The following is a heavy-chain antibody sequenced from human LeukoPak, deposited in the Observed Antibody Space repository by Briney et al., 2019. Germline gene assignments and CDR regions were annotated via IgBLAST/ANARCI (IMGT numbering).Heavy chain of an antibody. CDR1: GGSISSYY. CDR2: IYTSGST. V-gene: IGHV4-4*09. CDR3: ARGIVVVPAAVSQYYYYYMDV. J-gene: IGHJ6*03. D-gene: IGHD2-2*01. Sequence: SETLSLTCTVSGGSISSYYWSWIRQPPGKGLEWIGYIYTSGSTNYNPSLKSRVTISVDTSKNPFSLKLSSVTAADTAVYYCARGIVVVPAAVSQYYYYYMDVWGKGTTVTVSS.